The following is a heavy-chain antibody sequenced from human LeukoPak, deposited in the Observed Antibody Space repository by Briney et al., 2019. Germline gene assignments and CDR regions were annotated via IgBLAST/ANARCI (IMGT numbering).Heavy chain of an antibody. Sequence: PGGCLRLSCAASGFTFSSYGMHWVRQAPGKGLEWVAVIWYDGSNKYYVDSVKGQFTISRDNSKNTLYRQMNSLRAEDTAVYYCARAKLDSSGYSFDYWGQGTMVTVSS. D-gene: IGHD3-22*01. V-gene: IGHV3-33*01. CDR1: GFTFSSYG. J-gene: IGHJ4*03. CDR3: ARAKLDSSGYSFDY. CDR2: IWYDGSNK.